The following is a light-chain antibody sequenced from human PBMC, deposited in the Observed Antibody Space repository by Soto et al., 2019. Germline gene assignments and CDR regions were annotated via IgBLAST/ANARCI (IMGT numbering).Light chain of an antibody. J-gene: IGKJ5*01. CDR3: QQRSDWPLT. CDR1: QNIRNW. V-gene: IGKV1-5*01. Sequence: DIQMTQSPSTLSASVGDSVTITCRASQNIRNWLAWYQHKPGKYPNPLIYDASSLKSGVPARFSGSGSGTEFNLTISRLETEDFAVYYCQQRSDWPLTFGQGTKLDIK. CDR2: DAS.